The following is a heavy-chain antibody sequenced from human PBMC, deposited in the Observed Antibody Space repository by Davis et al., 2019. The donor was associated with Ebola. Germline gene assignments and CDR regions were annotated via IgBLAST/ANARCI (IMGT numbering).Heavy chain of an antibody. V-gene: IGHV3-49*04. J-gene: IGHJ6*02. CDR3: TRDLKQPPPSYYYGMDV. Sequence: GGSLRLSCTASGFTFGDYAMSWVRQAPGKGLEWVGFIRSKAYGGTTEYAASVKGRFTISRDDSKSIVYLQMNSLKTEDTAVYYCTRDLKQPPPSYYYGMDVWGQGTTVTVSS. D-gene: IGHD6-13*01. CDR2: IRSKAYGGTT. CDR1: GFTFGDYA.